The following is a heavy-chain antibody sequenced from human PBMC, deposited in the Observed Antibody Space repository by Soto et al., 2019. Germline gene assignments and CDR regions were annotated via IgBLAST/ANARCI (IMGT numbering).Heavy chain of an antibody. CDR2: IKQDGSEK. CDR1: GFTFSRYW. V-gene: IGHV3-7*01. J-gene: IGHJ5*02. CDR3: ARDQGGYRRSTSCAGVLWSPNSNWFEP. Sequence: EVQLVESGGGLVQPGGSLRLSCAASGFTFSRYWMSWVRQAPGKGLEWVANIKQDGSEKYYVDSVKGRFTISRDNAKNALYLRIDRLRAEDTDVYYCARDQGGYRRSTSCAGVLWSPNSNWFEPWGQGTLVTVSS. D-gene: IGHD2-2*01.